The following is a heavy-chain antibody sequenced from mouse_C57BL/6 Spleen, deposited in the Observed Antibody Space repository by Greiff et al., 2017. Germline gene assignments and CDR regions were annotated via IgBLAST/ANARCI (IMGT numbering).Heavy chain of an antibody. D-gene: IGHD2-3*01. V-gene: IGHV5-9*01. CDR3: ASSDGYYGWYFDV. J-gene: IGHJ1*03. CDR2: ISGGGGNT. CDR1: GFTFSSYT. Sequence: EVKVEESGGGLVKPGGSLKLSCAASGFTFSSYTMSWVRQTPEKRLEWVATISGGGGNTYYPDSVKGRFTISRDNAKNTLYLQMSSLRSEDTALYYCASSDGYYGWYFDVWGTGTTVTVSS.